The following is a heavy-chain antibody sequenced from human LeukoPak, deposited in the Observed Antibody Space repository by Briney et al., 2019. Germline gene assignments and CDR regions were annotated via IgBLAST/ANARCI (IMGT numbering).Heavy chain of an antibody. CDR3: ARYGEPYAFDI. Sequence: PGGALRLSCGAPGFTLSSNNMSRGRPAPGKGVGWVSVIYSGGSTYYADSVKGRFTISRHNSKNTLYLQMNSLRAEDTAVYYCARYGEPYAFDIWGQGTMVTVSS. V-gene: IGHV3-53*04. J-gene: IGHJ3*02. CDR2: IYSGGST. D-gene: IGHD2-21*01. CDR1: GFTLSSNN.